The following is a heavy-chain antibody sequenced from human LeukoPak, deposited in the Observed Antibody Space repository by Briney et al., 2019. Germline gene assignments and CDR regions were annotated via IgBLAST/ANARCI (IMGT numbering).Heavy chain of an antibody. CDR1: VFTFSNAW. CDR2: IKSKTDGGTT. V-gene: IGHV3-15*01. D-gene: IGHD3-22*01. Sequence: GGSLRLSCAASVFTFSNAWMTWVRQAPGKGLEWVGRIKSKTDGGTTDYAAPVKGRFTISRDDSKNTLYLQMNSLKIEDTAVYYCTTDLDYYDSSGYYSQSDFDYWGQGTLVTVSS. J-gene: IGHJ4*02. CDR3: TTDLDYYDSSGYYSQSDFDY.